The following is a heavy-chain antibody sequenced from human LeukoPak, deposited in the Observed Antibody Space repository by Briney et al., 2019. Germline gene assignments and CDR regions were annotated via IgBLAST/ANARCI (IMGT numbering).Heavy chain of an antibody. D-gene: IGHD2-15*01. CDR3: AREPPRGLVDAFDI. V-gene: IGHV1-69*13. CDR2: IIPIFGTA. J-gene: IGHJ3*02. Sequence: SVKVSCKASRGTFSSYAISWVRQAPGQGLEWMGGIIPIFGTANYAQKFQGRVKITADESTSTAHMELSSLRAEDTAVYYCAREPPRGLVDAFDIWGQGTMVTVSS. CDR1: RGTFSSYA.